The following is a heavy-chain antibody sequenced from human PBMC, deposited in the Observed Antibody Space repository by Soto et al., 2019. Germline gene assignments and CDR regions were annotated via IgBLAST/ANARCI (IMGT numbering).Heavy chain of an antibody. D-gene: IGHD5-18*01. J-gene: IGHJ3*02. CDR1: GFTFSSYW. CDR2: IKKGRSEK. CDR3: ARESSEIRAFDI. Sequence: PGGSLRLSCAASGFTFSSYWMSWVRQAPGKALEGVANIKKGRSEKYYVDSVKVRLPISRDSDKNSLYLQMNRLRAEDTAVYYCARESSEIRAFDIWGQGTMVTVSS. V-gene: IGHV3-7*01.